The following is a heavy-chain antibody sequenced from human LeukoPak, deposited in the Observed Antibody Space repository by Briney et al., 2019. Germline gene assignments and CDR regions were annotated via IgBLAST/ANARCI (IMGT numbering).Heavy chain of an antibody. CDR1: GGSISSYY. J-gene: IGHJ4*02. Sequence: PSETLSLTCTVSGGSISSYYWSWVRQPPGKGLGWVGYIYYSGSTNYNPSLKSRVTISVDTSKNQFSLKLSSVTAADTAVYYCARGSPNWNVARYFDYWGQGTLVTVSS. D-gene: IGHD1-20*01. V-gene: IGHV4-59*01. CDR2: IYYSGST. CDR3: ARGSPNWNVARYFDY.